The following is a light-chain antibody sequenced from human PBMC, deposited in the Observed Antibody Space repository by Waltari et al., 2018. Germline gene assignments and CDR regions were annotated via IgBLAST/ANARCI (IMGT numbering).Light chain of an antibody. Sequence: QSALTQPASVSGSPGQSITISCTGTSGDVGGYNSVSWYQQVPGKAPQLIIYDVTTRPSGVSNRFSGSKSANTAYLTISGLQAEDEADYSCSSYSSSNTYVFGTGTKVTVL. V-gene: IGLV2-14*03. J-gene: IGLJ1*01. CDR2: DVT. CDR1: SGDVGGYNS. CDR3: SSYSSSNTYV.